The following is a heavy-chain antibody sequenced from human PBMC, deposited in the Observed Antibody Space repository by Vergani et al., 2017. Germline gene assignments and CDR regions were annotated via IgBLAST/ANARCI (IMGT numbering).Heavy chain of an antibody. Sequence: QVQLVESGGGLVKPGGSLRLSCAASGFTFSDYYMSWIRQAPGKGLEWVSYISSSGSTKYYADSVKGRFAISRDNAKNSLYLQMNNLRVEDTAVYYCARDLLPGTLLLLAYWGQGTLISVSS. CDR2: ISSSGSTK. J-gene: IGHJ4*02. CDR1: GFTFSDYY. V-gene: IGHV3-11*04. D-gene: IGHD1-7*01. CDR3: ARDLLPGTLLLLAY.